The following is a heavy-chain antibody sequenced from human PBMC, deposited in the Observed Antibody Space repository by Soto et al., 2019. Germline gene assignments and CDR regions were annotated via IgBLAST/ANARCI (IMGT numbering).Heavy chain of an antibody. J-gene: IGHJ3*02. CDR1: GYNFANYW. Sequence: GESLKISCKGSGYNFANYWIGWVRQMPGKGLEWMGMICPGDSDTKNSPSLQGQITMSVDKSDSSAYLQWRSLKASDTAMYYCAAGYTTGPDAFDIWGQGTMVTVSS. CDR2: ICPGDSDT. V-gene: IGHV5-51*01. CDR3: AAGYTTGPDAFDI. D-gene: IGHD6-13*01.